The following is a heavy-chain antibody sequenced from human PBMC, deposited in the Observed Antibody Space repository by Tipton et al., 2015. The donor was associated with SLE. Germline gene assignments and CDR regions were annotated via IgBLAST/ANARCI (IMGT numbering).Heavy chain of an antibody. CDR3: ARGGLWSGSFYSYYSMAV. CDR2: ISYDGSNK. Sequence: SLRLSCAASGFTFSSYAMHWVRQAPGKGLEWVAVISYDGSNKYYADSVKGRFTISRAKSKNTLYLQMNSLRAEDTAVYYCARGGLWSGSFYSYYSMAVW. J-gene: IGHJ6*03. V-gene: IGHV3-30*04. D-gene: IGHD3-3*01. CDR1: GFTFSSYA.